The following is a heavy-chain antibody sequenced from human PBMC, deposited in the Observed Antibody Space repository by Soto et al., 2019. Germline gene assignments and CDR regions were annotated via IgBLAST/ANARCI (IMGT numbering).Heavy chain of an antibody. CDR3: ARALGYAFDI. V-gene: IGHV3-64*01. Sequence: GGSLRLSCAASGFTFSSYAMHWVRQAPGKGLEYVSAISSNGGSTYYANSVKGRFTISRDNSKNTLYLQMGSLRAEDMAVYYCARALGYAFDIWGQGTMVTVSS. CDR2: ISSNGGST. CDR1: GFTFSSYA. J-gene: IGHJ3*02. D-gene: IGHD7-27*01.